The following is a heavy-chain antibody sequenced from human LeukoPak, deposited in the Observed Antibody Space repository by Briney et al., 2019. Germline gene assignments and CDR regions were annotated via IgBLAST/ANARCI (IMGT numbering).Heavy chain of an antibody. CDR1: GYSISSGYY. D-gene: IGHD3-3*01. CDR3: ARSSYDFWSGYYPYYFDY. V-gene: IGHV4-38-2*02. CDR2: IYHSGST. Sequence: KPSKTLSLTCTVSGYSISSGYYWSWIRQPPGKGLEWIGYIYHSGSTYYNPSLKSRVTISVDRSKNQFSLKLSSVTAADTAVYYCARSSYDFWSGYYPYYFDYWGQGTLVTVSS. J-gene: IGHJ4*02.